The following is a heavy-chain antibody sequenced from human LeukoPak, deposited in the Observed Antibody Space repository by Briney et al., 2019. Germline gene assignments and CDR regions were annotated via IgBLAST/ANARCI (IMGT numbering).Heavy chain of an antibody. CDR1: GFTFSNYA. V-gene: IGHV3-30-3*01. D-gene: IGHD3-10*01. CDR2: ISYDGSNK. Sequence: PGGSLRLSCAASGFTFSNYAMHWVRQAPGKGLEWVAVISYDGSNKYYADSVKGRFTISRDNSKNTLYLQMNSLRAEDTAVYYCAREEYYFDYWGQGTLVTVSS. CDR3: AREEYYFDY. J-gene: IGHJ4*02.